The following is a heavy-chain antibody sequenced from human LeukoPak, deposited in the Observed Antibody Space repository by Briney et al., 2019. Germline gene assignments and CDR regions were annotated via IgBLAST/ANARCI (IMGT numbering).Heavy chain of an antibody. CDR2: ISAYNGNT. CDR1: GYTFTSYG. J-gene: IGHJ5*02. Sequence: GASVKVSCKASGYTFTSYGISWVRQAPGQGLEWMGWISAYNGNTNYAQKLQGRVTMTTDTSTSTAYMELRSLRSDDTAVYYCARDWLADIVVVPAAMGRGRFDPWGQGTLVTVSS. D-gene: IGHD2-2*01. V-gene: IGHV1-18*01. CDR3: ARDWLADIVVVPAAMGRGRFDP.